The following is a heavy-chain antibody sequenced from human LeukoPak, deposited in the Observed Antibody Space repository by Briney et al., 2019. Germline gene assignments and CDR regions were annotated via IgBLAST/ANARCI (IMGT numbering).Heavy chain of an antibody. V-gene: IGHV3-23*01. CDR2: ISGSGGST. J-gene: IGHJ4*02. D-gene: IGHD1-14*01. CDR1: GFTFNSYG. CDR3: AKGHSAHGTGFDC. Sequence: GGSLRLSCAASGFTFNSYGMSWVRQAPGKRLEWVSGISGSGGSTYYADSVKGRFTISRDNSKNTLYLQMNSLRVEDTAVYYCAKGHSAHGTGFDCWGQGTLVAVSS.